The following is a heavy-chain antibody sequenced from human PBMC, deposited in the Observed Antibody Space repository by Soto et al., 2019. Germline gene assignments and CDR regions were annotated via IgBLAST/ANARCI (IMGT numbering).Heavy chain of an antibody. J-gene: IGHJ6*02. CDR2: TYYMSKWYN. Sequence: SQTLSLTCAISGDSVSSNSAAWNWIRQSPSRGLEWLGSTYYMSKWYNDYAVSVKSRITXXXEXXXNXFXXXLXSVAPEDTAVYYCAQGGYGLDVWGQGTTVTVSS. CDR1: GDSVSSNSAA. V-gene: IGHV6-1*01. CDR3: AQGGYGLDV. D-gene: IGHD3-16*01.